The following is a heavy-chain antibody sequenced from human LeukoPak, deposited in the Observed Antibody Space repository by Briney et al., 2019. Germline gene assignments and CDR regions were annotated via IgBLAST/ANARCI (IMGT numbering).Heavy chain of an antibody. V-gene: IGHV1-69*06. CDR2: IIPIFGTA. J-gene: IGHJ6*03. D-gene: IGHD3-10*01. CDR1: GGTFSSYA. Sequence: GASVKVSCKASGGTFSSYAISWVRQAPGQGLEWMGGIIPIFGTANYAQKFQGRVTITADKSTSTAYMELSSLRSEDTAVYYCARVKGVGDVTMVRGPGGYYYYYMDVWGKGTTVTVSS. CDR3: ARVKGVGDVTMVRGPGGYYYYYMDV.